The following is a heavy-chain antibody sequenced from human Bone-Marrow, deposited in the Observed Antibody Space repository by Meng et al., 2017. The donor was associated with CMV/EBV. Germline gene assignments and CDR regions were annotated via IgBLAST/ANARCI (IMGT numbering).Heavy chain of an antibody. D-gene: IGHD3-22*01. CDR1: GYTFTSYG. CDR2: IKQDGSEK. CDR3: ARSLQYYYDSSGYYFDY. Sequence: SCKASGYTFTSYGISWVRQAPGKGLEWVANIKQDGSEKYYVDSVKGRFTISRDNAKNSLYLQMNSPRAEDTAVYYCARSLQYYYDSSGYYFDYWGQGTLITVSS. V-gene: IGHV3-7*01. J-gene: IGHJ4*02.